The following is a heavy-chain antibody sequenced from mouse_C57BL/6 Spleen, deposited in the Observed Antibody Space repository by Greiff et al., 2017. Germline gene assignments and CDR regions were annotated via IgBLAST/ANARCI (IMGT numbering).Heavy chain of an antibody. D-gene: IGHD2-2*01. CDR1: GYTFTDYE. CDR2: IDPETGGP. V-gene: IGHV1-15*01. CDR3: TRFPFYYGYVFAY. J-gene: IGHJ3*01. Sequence: VKLMASGAELVRPGASVTLSCKASGYTFTDYEMHCVKQTPVHGLEWIGAIDPETGGPASNQKFKGQAILTADKSSSKAYMELRRLTSEDSAVYYCTRFPFYYGYVFAYWGQGTLVTGAA.